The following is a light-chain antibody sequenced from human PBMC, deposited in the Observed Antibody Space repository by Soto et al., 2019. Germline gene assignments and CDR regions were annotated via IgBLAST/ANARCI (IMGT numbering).Light chain of an antibody. J-gene: IGKJ5*01. V-gene: IGKV3D-15*01. Sequence: EIVMMQSPATLSVSPGERARLSCRASRSVTTFLAWYQQRPGQAPRLLISEASNRAAGIPARFSGSGSGTEFSLTISSLQSEDFAVYYCQQYMNWPTFGQGTRLEIK. CDR1: RSVTTF. CDR2: EAS. CDR3: QQYMNWPT.